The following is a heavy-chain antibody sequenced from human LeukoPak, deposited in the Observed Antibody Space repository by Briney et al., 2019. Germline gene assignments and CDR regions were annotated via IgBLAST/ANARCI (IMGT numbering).Heavy chain of an antibody. D-gene: IGHD2-15*01. V-gene: IGHV3-23*01. Sequence: SAISGSCGRTYYADSVKGRFTISRDNSKNTLYLQMNSLRAEDTAVYYCAKEAVVVAATTDYWGQGTLVTVSS. CDR2: ISGSCGRT. CDR3: AKEAVVVAATTDY. J-gene: IGHJ4*02.